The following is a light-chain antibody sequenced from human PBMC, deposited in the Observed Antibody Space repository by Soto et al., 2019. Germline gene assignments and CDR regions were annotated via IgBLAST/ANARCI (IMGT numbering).Light chain of an antibody. Sequence: QSVLTQPPSASETPGQRVTISCAGTSSNVGSNSVTWYQQLPGAAPKLLIFGNDQRPAGVPLRFSGSKSGTSASLAISALQYEDEADYYCASWDDSLSGWVFGGGTKVTVL. CDR2: GND. J-gene: IGLJ2*01. CDR3: ASWDDSLSGWV. CDR1: SSNVGSNS. V-gene: IGLV1-44*01.